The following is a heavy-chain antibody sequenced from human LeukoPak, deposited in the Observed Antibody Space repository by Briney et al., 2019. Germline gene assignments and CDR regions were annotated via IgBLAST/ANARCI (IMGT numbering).Heavy chain of an antibody. CDR2: ISTGGSST. Sequence: PGGSLRLSCAASGFTFSSYWIHWVRQAPGKGLVWVSRISTGGSSTNYADSVKGRFTISRDNAKNTLYLQMNSLRAEDTAVYYCARSYPFDYWGQGTLVTVFS. CDR3: ARSYPFDY. CDR1: GFTFSSYW. D-gene: IGHD1-26*01. J-gene: IGHJ4*02. V-gene: IGHV3-74*01.